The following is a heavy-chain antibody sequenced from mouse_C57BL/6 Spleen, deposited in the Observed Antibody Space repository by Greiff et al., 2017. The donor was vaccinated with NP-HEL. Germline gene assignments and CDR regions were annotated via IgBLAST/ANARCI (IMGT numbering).Heavy chain of an antibody. CDR3: TRKGTGYYFDY. Sequence: VQLKQSGAELVRPGASVTLSCKASGYTFTDYEMHWVKQTPVHGLEWIGAIDPETGGTAYNQKFKGKAILTADKSSSTAYMELRSLTSEDSAVYYCTRKGTGYYFDYWGQGTTLTVSS. CDR2: IDPETGGT. CDR1: GYTFTDYE. J-gene: IGHJ2*01. D-gene: IGHD3-3*01. V-gene: IGHV1-15*01.